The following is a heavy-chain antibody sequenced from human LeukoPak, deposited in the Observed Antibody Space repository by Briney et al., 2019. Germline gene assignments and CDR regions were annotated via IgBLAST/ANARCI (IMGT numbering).Heavy chain of an antibody. CDR1: GGSINDAS. CDR3: ARVGTYYRSLDS. CDR2: IYHSGGT. V-gene: IGHV4-59*01. Sequence: SETLSLTCTVSGGSINDASWNWIRQPPGQGLEWIGYIYHSGGTDYNPSLKSRVTISLDTSKNQFSLKLSSVTAADTAVYYCARVGTYYRSLDSWGQGTLVTVSS. D-gene: IGHD3-10*01. J-gene: IGHJ4*02.